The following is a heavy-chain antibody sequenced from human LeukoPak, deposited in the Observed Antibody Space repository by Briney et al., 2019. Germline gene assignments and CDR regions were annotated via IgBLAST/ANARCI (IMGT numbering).Heavy chain of an antibody. V-gene: IGHV3-23*01. Sequence: GGSLRLSCAASGFTFTTYAMSWVRQAPGKGLEWVSTINGNGGNTYYADSVKGRFTISRDNSKNTMYLQMNSLRAEDTAVYYCAKRWFGELGVDWFDPWGQGTLVTVSS. D-gene: IGHD3-10*01. CDR2: INGNGGNT. CDR3: AKRWFGELGVDWFDP. J-gene: IGHJ5*02. CDR1: GFTFTTYA.